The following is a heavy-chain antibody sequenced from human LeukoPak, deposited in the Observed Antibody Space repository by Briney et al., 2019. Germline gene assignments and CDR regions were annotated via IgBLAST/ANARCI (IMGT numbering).Heavy chain of an antibody. V-gene: IGHV3-23*01. Sequence: PGGSLRLSCAAPGFSFSSYAMSWVRQAPGKGLEWVSAISGSGGSTYYGDSVKGRFTSSRDNSKNTLYLQMNSLRAEDTAVYYCARYCSNGVCYDYWGQGTLITVSS. J-gene: IGHJ4*02. D-gene: IGHD2-8*01. CDR1: GFSFSSYA. CDR2: ISGSGGST. CDR3: ARYCSNGVCYDY.